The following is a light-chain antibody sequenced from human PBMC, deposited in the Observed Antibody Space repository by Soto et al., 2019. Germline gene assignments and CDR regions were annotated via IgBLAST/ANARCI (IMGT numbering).Light chain of an antibody. CDR1: RGLVYRNGTTV. Sequence: DVVMTQSPLSLPVTLGQPASISCRSRRGLVYRNGTTVSDWFCERSGQSPRRLMYYVSNRDFGVPDRFSGSGSGTDFTLHISRVEAEDIGVYYCLQYTHWPHTFGQGTRLEI. V-gene: IGKV2-30*01. J-gene: IGKJ5*01. CDR3: LQYTHWPHT. CDR2: YVS.